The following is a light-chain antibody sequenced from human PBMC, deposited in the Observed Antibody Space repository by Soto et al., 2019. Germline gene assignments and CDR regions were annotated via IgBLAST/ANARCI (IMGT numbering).Light chain of an antibody. V-gene: IGKV1-27*01. CDR1: QGINNY. CDR3: QKYNIGPSWT. Sequence: DIPMTQSPSSLSASVGDRVTITCRASQGINNYLACYQRKPGKVPDLLMSSASTLQSGAPSRFTGSGSGTEFTPTISSLQAEDVVTYYCQKYNIGPSWTFGQGTKVDIK. CDR2: SAS. J-gene: IGKJ1*01.